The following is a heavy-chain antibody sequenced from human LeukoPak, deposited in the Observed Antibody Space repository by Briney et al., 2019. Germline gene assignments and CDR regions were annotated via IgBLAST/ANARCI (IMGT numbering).Heavy chain of an antibody. CDR3: ARANYYDTSGYSRGAFDI. D-gene: IGHD3-22*01. V-gene: IGHV4-59*08. CDR1: GGSISSYY. J-gene: IGHJ3*02. CDR2: IYYSGST. Sequence: SETLSLTCTVSGGSISSYYWSWIRQPPGKGLEWIGYIYYSGSTNYNPSLKSRVTISVDTSKNQFSLKLSSVTAADTAVYYCARANYYDTSGYSRGAFDIWGQGTMVTVSS.